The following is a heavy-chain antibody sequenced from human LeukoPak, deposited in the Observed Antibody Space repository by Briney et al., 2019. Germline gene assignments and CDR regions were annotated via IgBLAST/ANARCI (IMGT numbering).Heavy chain of an antibody. CDR2: IYYSGST. CDR1: GGSISSGGYY. J-gene: IGHJ3*02. D-gene: IGHD2-2*01. V-gene: IGHV4-31*03. CDR3: ARASWGYCSSTSCQGENAFDI. Sequence: SQTLSLTCTVSGGSISSGGYYWSWIRQHPGKGLEWIGYIYYSGSTYYNPSLKSRVTISVDTSKNQFSLKLSSVTAADTAVYYCARASWGYCSSTSCQGENAFDIWGQGTMVTVSS.